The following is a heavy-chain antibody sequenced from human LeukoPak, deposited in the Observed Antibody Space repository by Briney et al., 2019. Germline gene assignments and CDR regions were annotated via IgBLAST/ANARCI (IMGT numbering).Heavy chain of an antibody. CDR3: AKGTRGYSGYDWPFDY. CDR1: GFTFSSYA. CDR2: ISGSGGST. V-gene: IGHV3-23*01. Sequence: GGSLRLSCAASGFTFSSYAMSWVRQAPGKGLEWVSAISGSGGSTYYADSVKGRFTISRDNSKNTLYLQMNSLRAEDTAVCYCAKGTRGYSGYDWPFDYWGQGTLVTVSS. D-gene: IGHD5-12*01. J-gene: IGHJ4*02.